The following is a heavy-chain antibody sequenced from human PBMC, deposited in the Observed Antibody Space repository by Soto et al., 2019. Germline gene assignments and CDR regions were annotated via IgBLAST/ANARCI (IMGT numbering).Heavy chain of an antibody. CDR3: ASEFGDHLKYFDY. CDR2: IKQDGSEK. Sequence: GSLRLSCAASGFTFRSYWMSWVRQAPGKGLEWVANIKQDGSEKYYVDSVKGRFTISRDNAKTSLYLQMNSLRAEDTAVYYCASEFGDHLKYFDYWGQGTLVTVSS. V-gene: IGHV3-7*01. J-gene: IGHJ4*02. D-gene: IGHD4-17*01. CDR1: GFTFRSYW.